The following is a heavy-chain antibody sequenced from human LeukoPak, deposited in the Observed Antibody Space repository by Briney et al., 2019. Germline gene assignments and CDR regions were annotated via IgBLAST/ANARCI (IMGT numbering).Heavy chain of an antibody. CDR2: VSSDGGTK. Sequence: PGGSLRLSCTASKFTFSNYGMQWVRQAPGKGLEWVAVVSSDGGTKYYADSVKGRFTISRDNAKNTLYLQMNNLRADDTAVYYCAGGRLVATSKAVAIDYWGQGTLVTVSS. D-gene: IGHD5-12*01. V-gene: IGHV3-30*03. CDR3: AGGRLVATSKAVAIDY. CDR1: KFTFSNYG. J-gene: IGHJ4*02.